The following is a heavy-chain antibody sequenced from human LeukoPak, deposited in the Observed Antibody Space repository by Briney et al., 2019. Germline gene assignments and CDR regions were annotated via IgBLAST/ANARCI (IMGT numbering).Heavy chain of an antibody. Sequence: SETLSLTCTVSGGSISSSSYYWGWIRQPPGKGLEWIGYIYYSGSTYYNPSLKSRVTISVDTSKNQFSLKLSSVTAADTAVYYCARSSTSYLFDYWGQGTLVTVSS. J-gene: IGHJ4*02. V-gene: IGHV4-31*03. CDR2: IYYSGST. D-gene: IGHD2-2*01. CDR3: ARSSTSYLFDY. CDR1: GGSISSSSYY.